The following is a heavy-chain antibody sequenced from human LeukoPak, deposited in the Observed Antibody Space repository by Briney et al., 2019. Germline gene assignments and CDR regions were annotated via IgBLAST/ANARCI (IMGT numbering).Heavy chain of an antibody. CDR1: GFTFSNHW. D-gene: IGHD2-8*01. CDR2: INGDGTST. Sequence: PGGSLRLSCVASGFTFSNHWLHWVRQGPGKGLVWVSRINGDGTSTIYADSVKGRFTISRDNAKRTMYLQINSLRAEDTAVYYCARTGNGGDLDIWGQGTMVTVSS. V-gene: IGHV3-74*01. J-gene: IGHJ3*02. CDR3: ARTGNGGDLDI.